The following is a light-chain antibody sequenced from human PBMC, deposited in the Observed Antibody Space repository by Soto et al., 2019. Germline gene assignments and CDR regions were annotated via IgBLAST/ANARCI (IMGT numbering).Light chain of an antibody. J-gene: IGKJ5*01. CDR3: QQLYTPSS. CDR2: AAS. CDR1: QDVGRN. V-gene: IGKV1-9*01. Sequence: DIQLTQSPSFVSASVGERVTITCRASQDVGRNLAWYQQKPGEAPILLISAASTLHSGVPSSFSGSGSGTEFTFRGSYLVPEDFSYCYRQQLYTPSSFGQGTRLESK.